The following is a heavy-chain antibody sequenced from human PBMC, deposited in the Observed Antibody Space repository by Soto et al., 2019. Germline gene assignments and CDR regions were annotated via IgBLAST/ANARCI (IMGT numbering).Heavy chain of an antibody. J-gene: IGHJ3*02. CDR3: ARHITLLSPYSSGWYSAFDI. Sequence: PGESLKISCKGSGYSFTSYWISWVRQMPGKGLEWMGRIDPSDSYTNYSPSFQGHVTISADKSISTAYLQWSSLKASDTAMYYCARHITLLSPYSSGWYSAFDIWGQGTMVTVSS. D-gene: IGHD6-19*01. CDR1: GYSFTSYW. V-gene: IGHV5-10-1*01. CDR2: IDPSDSYT.